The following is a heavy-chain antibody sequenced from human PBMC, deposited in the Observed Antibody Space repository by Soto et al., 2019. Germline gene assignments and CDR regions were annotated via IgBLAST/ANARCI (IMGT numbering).Heavy chain of an antibody. CDR2: ITDTGGDA. Sequence: EVQLLESGGDLKQPGGSLRLSCVASGLTFGSRAMSWVRQAPGEGLQWVSTITDTGGDAKYADSVRGRFVLSRDNSKKTLYLQMTSLTAEDSAMYYCARGSTDSYPGSRIFDFWGRGTLVTVSS. D-gene: IGHD3-10*01. CDR1: GLTFGSRA. CDR3: ARGSTDSYPGSRIFDF. J-gene: IGHJ4*02. V-gene: IGHV3-23*01.